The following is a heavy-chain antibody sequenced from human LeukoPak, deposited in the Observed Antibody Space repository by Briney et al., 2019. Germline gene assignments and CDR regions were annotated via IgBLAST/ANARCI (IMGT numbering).Heavy chain of an antibody. Sequence: GGSLRLSCAASGFTFSSYWMSWVRQAPGKGLEWVANIKQDGSEKYYVDSVKGRFTISRDNAKSSLYLQMNSLRAEDTAVYYCARVLAVAGTTNFDYWGQGTLVTVSS. CDR2: IKQDGSEK. CDR1: GFTFSSYW. V-gene: IGHV3-7*01. D-gene: IGHD6-19*01. CDR3: ARVLAVAGTTNFDY. J-gene: IGHJ4*02.